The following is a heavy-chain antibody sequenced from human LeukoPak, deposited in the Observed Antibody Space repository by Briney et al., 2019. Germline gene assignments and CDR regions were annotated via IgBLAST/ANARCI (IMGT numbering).Heavy chain of an antibody. V-gene: IGHV1-2*06. D-gene: IGHD4-11*01. CDR1: GYTFTGYY. Sequence: GASVKVSCKASGYTFTGYYMHWVRQAPGQGLEWMGRINPNSGGTNYAQKFQGRVTMTRDTSTSTVYMELSSLRSEDTAVYYCARAHYSNPLLKDYWGQGALVTVSS. J-gene: IGHJ4*02. CDR2: INPNSGGT. CDR3: ARAHYSNPLLKDY.